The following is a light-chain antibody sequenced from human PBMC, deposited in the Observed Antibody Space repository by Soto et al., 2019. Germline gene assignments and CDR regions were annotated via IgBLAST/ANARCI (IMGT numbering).Light chain of an antibody. CDR2: EDG. Sequence: QSALTQPASVSGSPGQSITISCTGTSSDFGSYNLVSWYQQHPGKAPKLMIYEDGKRPSGVSNRFSGSKSGNTASLTISGLQAEDDADYYCCSYAGSSTYVFGTGTKVTV. CDR1: SSDFGSYNL. CDR3: CSYAGSSTYV. V-gene: IGLV2-23*01. J-gene: IGLJ1*01.